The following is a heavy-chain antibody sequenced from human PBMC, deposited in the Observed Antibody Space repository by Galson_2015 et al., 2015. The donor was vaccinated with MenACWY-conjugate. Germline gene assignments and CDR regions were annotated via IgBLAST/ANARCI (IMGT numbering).Heavy chain of an antibody. J-gene: IGHJ4*02. D-gene: IGHD1-1*01. CDR3: ARDLRVERLGYFDY. CDR2: IWYDGSNK. Sequence: SLRLSCAASGFTFSSYGMHWVRQAPGKGLEWVAVIWYDGSNKYYADSVKGRFTISRDNSKNTLYLQVNSLRAEDTAVYYCARDLRVERLGYFDYWGQGTLVTVSS. CDR1: GFTFSSYG. V-gene: IGHV3-33*01.